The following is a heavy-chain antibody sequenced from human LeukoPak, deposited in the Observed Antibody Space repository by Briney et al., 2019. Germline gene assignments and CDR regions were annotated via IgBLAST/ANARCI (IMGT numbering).Heavy chain of an antibody. J-gene: IGHJ4*02. V-gene: IGHV3-23*01. CDR3: AKAGAVVVVAAKYFDY. CDR1: GFTFSSYA. CDR2: ISISGYTT. Sequence: GGSLRLSCAASGFTFSSYAMSWVRQAPGKGLEWVSSISISGYTTYYADSVKGRFTISRDNSKNTLYLQMNSLRAEDTAVYYCAKAGAVVVVAAKYFDYWGQGTLVTVSS. D-gene: IGHD2-15*01.